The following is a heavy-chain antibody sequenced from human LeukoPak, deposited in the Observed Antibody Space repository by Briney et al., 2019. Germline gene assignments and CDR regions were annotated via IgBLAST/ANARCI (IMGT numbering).Heavy chain of an antibody. D-gene: IGHD2-2*01. CDR1: GGSFSGYY. V-gene: IGHV4-34*01. CDR2: INHSGST. CDR3: ARAPRYQLLKYNWFDP. J-gene: IGHJ5*02. Sequence: SETLSLTCAVYGGSFSGYYWSWISQPPGKGLEWIGEINHSGSTNYNPSLKSRVTISVDTSKNQFSLKLSSVTAADTAVYYCARAPRYQLLKYNWFDPWGQGTLVTVSS.